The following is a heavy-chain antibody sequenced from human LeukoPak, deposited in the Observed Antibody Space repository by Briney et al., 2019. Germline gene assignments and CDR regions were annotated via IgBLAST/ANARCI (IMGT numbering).Heavy chain of an antibody. Sequence: RASVKVSCTASGYTFTSHALHWVRQAPGESLEWMAWISGATGNTEYSQKFQARVTITRDTSASTAYMELSSLRSEDTAVYYCARSIIIVPNTSYYYYYMDVWGQGTTVTVSS. V-gene: IGHV1-3*01. J-gene: IGHJ6*02. D-gene: IGHD2/OR15-2a*01. CDR3: ARSIIIVPNTSYYYYYMDV. CDR2: ISGATGNT. CDR1: GYTFTSHA.